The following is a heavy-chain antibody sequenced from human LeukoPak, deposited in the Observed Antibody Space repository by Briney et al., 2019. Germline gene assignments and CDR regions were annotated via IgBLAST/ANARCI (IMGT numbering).Heavy chain of an antibody. Sequence: GGSLRLSCAASGFTVSSNYMSWVRQAPGKGLEWVSVIYSGGSTYYADSVKGRFTISRDNSKNTLYLQMNSLRVEDTAVYYCAKDRGYNYGSLFDSWGQGTLVTVSS. CDR2: IYSGGST. CDR3: AKDRGYNYGSLFDS. V-gene: IGHV3-53*01. CDR1: GFTVSSNY. D-gene: IGHD5-18*01. J-gene: IGHJ4*02.